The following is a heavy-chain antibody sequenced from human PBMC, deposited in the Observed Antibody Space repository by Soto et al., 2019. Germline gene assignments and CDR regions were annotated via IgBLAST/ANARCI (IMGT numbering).Heavy chain of an antibody. CDR2: VYYRGRS. Sequence: AETLSLTCTVSGGSVTNSIYYWGWIRQSPGKGLEWIGSVYYRGRSYSKSSVKSRVTISVDTSKNRFSLSLNSVTASDTAVYFCVSQGTTVPNQAYFDYWGEGAMVTV. CDR1: GGSVTNSIYY. CDR3: VSQGTTVPNQAYFDY. D-gene: IGHD4-17*01. V-gene: IGHV4-39*01. J-gene: IGHJ4*02.